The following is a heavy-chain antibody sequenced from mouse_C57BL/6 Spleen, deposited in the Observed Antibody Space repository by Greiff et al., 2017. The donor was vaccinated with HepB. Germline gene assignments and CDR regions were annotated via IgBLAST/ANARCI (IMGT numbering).Heavy chain of an antibody. CDR3: ARGGTYSEDY. CDR1: GYTFTDYY. CDR2: INPYNGGT. J-gene: IGHJ2*01. Sequence: EVQLQESGPVLVKPGASVKMSCKASGYTFTDYYMNWVKQSHGKSLEWIGVINPYNGGTSYNQKFKGKATLTVDKSSSTAYMELNSLTSEDSAVYYCARGGTYSEDYWGQGTTLTVSS. D-gene: IGHD2-10*01. V-gene: IGHV1-19*01.